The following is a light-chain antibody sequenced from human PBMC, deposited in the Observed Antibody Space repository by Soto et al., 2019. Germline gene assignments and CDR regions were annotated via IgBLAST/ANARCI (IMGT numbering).Light chain of an antibody. CDR2: DAS. CDR3: QQYDNLLLIT. Sequence: DIQMTQSASSLSASVGDRVTITCQASQNISNYLNWYQQKPGKAPKLLIYDASNLETGVPSRFSGSGSGTDFTFTISSLQPEDIATYYCQQYDNLLLITFGPGNKVDIK. J-gene: IGKJ3*01. CDR1: QNISNY. V-gene: IGKV1-33*01.